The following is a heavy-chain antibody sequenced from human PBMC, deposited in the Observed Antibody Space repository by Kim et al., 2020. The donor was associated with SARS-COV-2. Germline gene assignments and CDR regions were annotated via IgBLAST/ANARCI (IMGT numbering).Heavy chain of an antibody. Sequence: GGFLRLSCAASGFTFSYYWMTWVRQVPGKGLEWVANIEQDGGEKYYVDSVNGRFTISRDNSKNSLFLQMNSLRAEDTAVYYCVRLYDSSTSGNSYFYFDYWGQGAPVTVSS. J-gene: IGHJ4*02. CDR2: IEQDGGEK. V-gene: IGHV3-7*01. CDR1: GFTFSYYW. CDR3: VRLYDSSTSGNSYFYFDY. D-gene: IGHD3-10*01.